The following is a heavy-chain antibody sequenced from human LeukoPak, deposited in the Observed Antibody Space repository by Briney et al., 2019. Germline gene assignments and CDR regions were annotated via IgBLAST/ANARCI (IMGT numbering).Heavy chain of an antibody. J-gene: IGHJ5*02. CDR1: GGSISSYY. D-gene: IGHD3-10*01. CDR3: ARDQGFGELLGWFDP. V-gene: IGHV4-59*01. CDR2: IYYSGST. Sequence: PSETLSLTCTVSGGSISSYYWSWIRQPPGKGLEWIGYIYYSGSTNYNPSLKSRVTISVGTSKNQFSLKLSSVTAADTAVYYCARDQGFGELLGWFDPWGQGTLVTVSS.